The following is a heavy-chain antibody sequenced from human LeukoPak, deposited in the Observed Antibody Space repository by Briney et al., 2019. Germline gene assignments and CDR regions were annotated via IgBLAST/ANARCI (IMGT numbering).Heavy chain of an antibody. CDR3: ARGYYDSSGYSNTFDI. Sequence: PSETLSLTCTVSGGSISSSYWSWIRQPPGRGLRGIGFIYYTGSTNYNPSLKSRATMSVDTSKSQFSLKLTSVTAADTAVYYCARGYYDSSGYSNTFDIWSQGTMVTVSS. V-gene: IGHV4-59*01. CDR1: GGSISSSY. D-gene: IGHD3-22*01. J-gene: IGHJ3*02. CDR2: IYYTGST.